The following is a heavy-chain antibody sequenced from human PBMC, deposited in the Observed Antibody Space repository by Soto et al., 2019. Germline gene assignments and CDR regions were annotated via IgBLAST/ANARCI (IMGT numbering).Heavy chain of an antibody. Sequence: SETLSLTCTVSGGSISSYYWSWIRQPPGKGLEWIGYVYYSGNTNYNPSLKSRVTISIDTSKNQFSLKLSSVTAADTAVYYCAREVVGAHDAFDIWGQGTMVTVSS. D-gene: IGHD1-26*01. CDR1: GGSISSYY. CDR2: VYYSGNT. J-gene: IGHJ3*02. V-gene: IGHV4-59*01. CDR3: AREVVGAHDAFDI.